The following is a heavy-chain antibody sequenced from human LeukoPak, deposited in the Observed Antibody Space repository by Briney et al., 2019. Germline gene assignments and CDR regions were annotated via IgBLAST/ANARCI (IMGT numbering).Heavy chain of an antibody. CDR2: TSGDGITT. D-gene: IGHD5/OR15-5a*01. V-gene: IGHV3-43*02. Sequence: GGSLRLSCAASGFTFHNYAIHWVRQAPGKGLEWVSLTSGDGITTYFADSVKGRFTISRDNSKSSLFLQINSLRTEDTALYYCARDHVYGGADYWGQGTLVTVSS. CDR3: ARDHVYGGADY. J-gene: IGHJ4*02. CDR1: GFTFHNYA.